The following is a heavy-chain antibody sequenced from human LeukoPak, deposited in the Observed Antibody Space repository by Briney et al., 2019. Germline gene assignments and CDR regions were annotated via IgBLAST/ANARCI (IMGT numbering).Heavy chain of an antibody. V-gene: IGHV3-30-3*01. D-gene: IGHD3-16*01. CDR1: GFTFSSYA. Sequence: PGGSLRLSCAASGFTFSSYAMSWVRQAPGKGLEWVAVISYDGSNKYYADSVKGRFTISRDNSKNTLYLQMNSLRAEDTAVYYCARDLGGSRDYWGQGTLVTVSS. J-gene: IGHJ4*02. CDR3: ARDLGGSRDY. CDR2: ISYDGSNK.